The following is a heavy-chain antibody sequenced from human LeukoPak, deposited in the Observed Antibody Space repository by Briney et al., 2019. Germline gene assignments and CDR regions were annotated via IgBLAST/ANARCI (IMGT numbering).Heavy chain of an antibody. J-gene: IGHJ4*02. V-gene: IGHV3-21*04. CDR2: ISGSSSYI. Sequence: PGGSLRLSCAASGFTFSSYSMNWVRQAPGKGLEWVSSISGSSSYIYYADSVKGRFTISRDSAKSTLYLQLNSLRVEDTAVYYCAKGLAAAGTGYFDYWGQGTLVTVSS. D-gene: IGHD6-13*01. CDR3: AKGLAAAGTGYFDY. CDR1: GFTFSSYS.